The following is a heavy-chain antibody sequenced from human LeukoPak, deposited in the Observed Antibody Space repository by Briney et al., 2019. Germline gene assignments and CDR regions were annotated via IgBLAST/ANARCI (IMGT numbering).Heavy chain of an antibody. D-gene: IGHD5-18*01. V-gene: IGHV4-59*01. CDR1: GGSISSYY. Sequence: KPSETLSLTCTVSGGSISSYYWSWIRQPPGKRLEWIGYIYYRGSTNYSPSLKSRVTISVDTSKNQISLKLSSVTAADTAVYYCARDLGVMVRAFDIWGQGTMVTVSS. CDR2: IYYRGST. CDR3: ARDLGVMVRAFDI. J-gene: IGHJ3*02.